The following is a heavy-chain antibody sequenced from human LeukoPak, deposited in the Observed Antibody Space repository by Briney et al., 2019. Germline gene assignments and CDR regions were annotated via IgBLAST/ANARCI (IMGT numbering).Heavy chain of an antibody. CDR3: ALSGGYQYSDY. CDR2: INPSGGST. D-gene: IGHD3-22*01. CDR1: GYTFTDYY. V-gene: IGHV1-46*01. Sequence: GASVKVSCKASGYTFTDYYMHWVRQAPGQGLEWMGIINPSGGSTSYAQKFQGRVTMTRDMSTSTVYMELSSLRSEDTAVYYCALSGGYQYSDYWGQGTLVTVPS. J-gene: IGHJ4*02.